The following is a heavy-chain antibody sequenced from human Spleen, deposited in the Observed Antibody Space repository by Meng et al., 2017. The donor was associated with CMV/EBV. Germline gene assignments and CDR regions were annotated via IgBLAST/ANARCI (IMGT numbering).Heavy chain of an antibody. J-gene: IGHJ4*02. CDR2: IIHGGSP. CDR3: ARRPTGIDY. CDR1: GGSLSGAY. D-gene: IGHD2-8*02. Sequence: QGQLQKGGAGMLKPSETLSLTCAVNGGSLSGAYWNWIRQPPGKGLEWIGEIIHGGSPSYNPSLKSRVTISIDTSKNQLSLMLSSVTAADTAVYYCARRPTGIDYWGQGTLVTVSS. V-gene: IGHV4-34*12.